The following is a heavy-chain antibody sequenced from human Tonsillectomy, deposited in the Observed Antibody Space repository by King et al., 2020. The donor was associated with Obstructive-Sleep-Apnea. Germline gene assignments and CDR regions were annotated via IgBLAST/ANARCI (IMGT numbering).Heavy chain of an antibody. CDR2: ISGSGGST. J-gene: IGHJ4*02. V-gene: IGHV3-23*04. D-gene: IGHD2-21*02. CDR1: GFTFSSYA. Sequence: VQLVESGGGLVQPGGSLRLSCAASGFTFSSYAMDWVRQAPGKGLGWVSAISGSGGSTYYADSVKGRFTISSDNSRDTLYLQMNSLRAEDTAVYYCAKVDDGDSYLPDYGGQGTLVTVSA. CDR3: AKVDDGDSYLPDY.